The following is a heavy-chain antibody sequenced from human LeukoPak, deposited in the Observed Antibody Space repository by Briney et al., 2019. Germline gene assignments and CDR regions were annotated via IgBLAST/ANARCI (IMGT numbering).Heavy chain of an antibody. CDR3: ARQVADGGAQTA. D-gene: IGHD2-21*01. CDR2: IYYSGST. CDR1: GGSISSSSYY. J-gene: IGHJ3*01. V-gene: IGHV4-39*01. Sequence: SETLSLTCTVSGGSISSSSYYWGWIRQPPGKGLEGIGSIYYSGSTYYNPSLKSRVTISVDTSKNQFSLKLSSVTAADTAVYYCARQVADGGAQTAWGQGTMVTVSS.